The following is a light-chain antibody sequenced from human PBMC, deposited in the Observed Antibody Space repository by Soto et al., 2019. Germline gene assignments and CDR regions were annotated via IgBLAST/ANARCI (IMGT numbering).Light chain of an antibody. V-gene: IGLV3-25*03. CDR2: RDS. CDR1: ALPKQY. J-gene: IGLJ1*01. Sequence: SYELTQPPSVSVSPGQTARITCSGDALPKQYAYWYQQQPGQAPVLVIYRDSERPSGIPERFSGSGSGTTVTLTINGVQAEDGADYYRQSTDSSGTYVFGTGTKLTVL. CDR3: QSTDSSGTYV.